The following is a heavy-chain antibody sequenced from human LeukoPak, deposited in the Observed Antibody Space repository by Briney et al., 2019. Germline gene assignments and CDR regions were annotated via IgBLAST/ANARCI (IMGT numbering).Heavy chain of an antibody. D-gene: IGHD4-17*01. CDR3: ARVGGATTVTHHFDS. J-gene: IGHJ4*02. CDR1: GFTFSSYA. CDR2: ISYDGSNK. Sequence: QPGRSLRLSCAASGFTFSSYAMHWVRQVPGKGLEWVAVISYDGSNKYYADSVKGRFTVSRDNSKNTLYLQLNGLTVEDTAVYYCARVGGATTVTHHFDSWGRGTLVTVSS. V-gene: IGHV3-30-3*01.